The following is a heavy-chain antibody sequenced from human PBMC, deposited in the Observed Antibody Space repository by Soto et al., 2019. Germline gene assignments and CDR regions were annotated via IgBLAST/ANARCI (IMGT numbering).Heavy chain of an antibody. CDR2: IYYSGST. J-gene: IGHJ5*02. CDR3: ARWKANWFDP. V-gene: IGHV4-59*01. Sequence: SETLSLTCTVSGGSISSYYWSLIRQPPGKGLDWIGYIYYSGSTNYNPSLKGRVTISVDTSKNQFSLKVSSVTAADTAVYHCARWKANWFDPWGQGTLVTVSS. CDR1: GGSISSYY. D-gene: IGHD1-1*01.